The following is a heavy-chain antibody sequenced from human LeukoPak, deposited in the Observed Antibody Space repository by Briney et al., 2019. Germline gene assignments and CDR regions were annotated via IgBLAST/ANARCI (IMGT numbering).Heavy chain of an antibody. D-gene: IGHD2-2*01. CDR1: GYSISSGYY. J-gene: IGHJ4*02. CDR2: ICHSGST. Sequence: SETLSLTCAVSGYSISSGYYWGWIRQPPGKGLEWIGSICHSGSTYYNPSLKSRVTISVDTSKNQFSLKLSSVTAADTAVYYCASVTVVPAALDYWGQGTLVTVSS. CDR3: ASVTVVPAALDY. V-gene: IGHV4-38-2*01.